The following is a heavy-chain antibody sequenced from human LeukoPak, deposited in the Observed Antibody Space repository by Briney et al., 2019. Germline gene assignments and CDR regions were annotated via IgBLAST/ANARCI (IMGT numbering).Heavy chain of an antibody. CDR3: ARGAGAEGGIDYYSDS. CDR2: ISDDTSAK. D-gene: IGHD6-13*01. J-gene: IGHJ4*02. CDR1: GFTFSNYA. V-gene: IGHV3-30*04. Sequence: GGSLRLSCAASGFTFSNYAFHWVRQPPGKGLEWMAVISDDTSAKHYADSVKGRFTISRDNPKNTLYLQMNSLRPEDTAVYYCARGAGAEGGIDYYSDSWGQGMLVTVSS.